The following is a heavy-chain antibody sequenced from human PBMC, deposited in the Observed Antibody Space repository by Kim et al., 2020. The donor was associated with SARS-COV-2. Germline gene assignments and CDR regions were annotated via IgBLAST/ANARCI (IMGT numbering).Heavy chain of an antibody. CDR1: GYTLTELS. CDR2: FDPEDGET. Sequence: ASVKVSCKVSGYTLTELSMHWVRQAPGKGLEWMGGFDPEDGETIYAQKFQGRVTMTEDTSTDTAYMELSSLRSEDTAVYYCVTARREDIVVVPAAMPSRYWYFDLWGRGTLVTVSS. V-gene: IGHV1-24*01. J-gene: IGHJ2*01. CDR3: VTARREDIVVVPAAMPSRYWYFDL. D-gene: IGHD2-2*01.